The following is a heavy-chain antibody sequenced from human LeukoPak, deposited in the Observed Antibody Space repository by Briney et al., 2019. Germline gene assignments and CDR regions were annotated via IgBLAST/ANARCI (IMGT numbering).Heavy chain of an antibody. Sequence: SETLSLTCTVSGGSINSGGYHLNWIRQLPGKGLEWIGYIYYSGSTHYNPSLKSRVTISVDTSKNQFSLKLSSVTAADTAVYYCARMESSGYSLPDYWGQGTQVTVSS. V-gene: IGHV4-31*03. CDR1: GGSINSGGYH. D-gene: IGHD3-22*01. J-gene: IGHJ4*02. CDR2: IYYSGST. CDR3: ARMESSGYSLPDY.